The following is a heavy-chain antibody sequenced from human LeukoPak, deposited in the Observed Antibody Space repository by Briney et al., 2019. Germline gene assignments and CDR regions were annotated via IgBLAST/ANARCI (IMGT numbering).Heavy chain of an antibody. D-gene: IGHD2-15*01. J-gene: IGHJ5*02. CDR1: GYSFTNYW. CDR3: ARSQGYCSGGSCLQGDWFDP. V-gene: IGHV5-51*01. Sequence: GESLKISCQGSGYSFTNYWIGWVRQMPGKGLEWMGIIYPGDSDTRYSPSLQGQVTISADKSISTAYLQWGSLKASDTAMYYCARSQGYCSGGSCLQGDWFDPWGQGTLVTVSS. CDR2: IYPGDSDT.